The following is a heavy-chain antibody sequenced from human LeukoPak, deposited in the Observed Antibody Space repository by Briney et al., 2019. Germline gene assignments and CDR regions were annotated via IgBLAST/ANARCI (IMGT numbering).Heavy chain of an antibody. D-gene: IGHD3-3*01. J-gene: IGHJ4*02. CDR3: ARDRFYVFWSGYSTLAY. V-gene: IGHV3-11*01. CDR1: GFTFRDYY. Sequence: GGALRLSCAASGFTFRDYYISWIRPASGKGLVWVSYISSCGSTIYYADSVKGRFTIAREDAKNSLYLQMHSLRAEDTDVYYCARDRFYVFWSGYSTLAYWGQGTLVTVSS. CDR2: ISSCGSTI.